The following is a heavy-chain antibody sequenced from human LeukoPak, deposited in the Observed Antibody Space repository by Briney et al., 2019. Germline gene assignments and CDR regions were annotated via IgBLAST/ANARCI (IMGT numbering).Heavy chain of an antibody. Sequence: SVKVSCKASGGTFSSYAISWVRQAPGQGLEWMGGIIPIFGTANYAQKFQGRVTITADESTGTAYMKLSSLRSEDTAVYYCAGSGYDYRGYYYYGMDVWGQGTTVTVSS. V-gene: IGHV1-69*13. CDR1: GGTFSSYA. CDR3: AGSGYDYRGYYYYGMDV. CDR2: IIPIFGTA. J-gene: IGHJ6*02. D-gene: IGHD5-12*01.